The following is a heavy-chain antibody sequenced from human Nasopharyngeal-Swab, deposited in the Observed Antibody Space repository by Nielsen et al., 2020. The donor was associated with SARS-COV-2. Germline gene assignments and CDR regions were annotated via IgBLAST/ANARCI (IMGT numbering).Heavy chain of an antibody. CDR2: ISSSGSIT. D-gene: IGHD5-12*01. Sequence: GESLKISCAASGFSFSEYYMSWIRQAPGKGLEWISDISSSGSITHYADSMKGRFTISRDNAKKSLYLQMNSLRAEDTAVYYCATRNGYDASFDYWGQGTLVTVSS. V-gene: IGHV3-11*04. CDR1: GFSFSEYY. CDR3: ATRNGYDASFDY. J-gene: IGHJ4*02.